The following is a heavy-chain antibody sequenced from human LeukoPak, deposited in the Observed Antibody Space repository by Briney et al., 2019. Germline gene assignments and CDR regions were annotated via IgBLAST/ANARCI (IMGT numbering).Heavy chain of an antibody. D-gene: IGHD6-19*01. CDR3: ARVIAVAGIDY. CDR2: ISAYNGNT. V-gene: IGHV1-18*01. Sequence: EASVKVSCKASGGTFSSYAISWVRQAPGQGLEWMGWISAYNGNTNYAQKLQGRVTMTTDTSTSTAYMELRSLRSDDTAVYYCARVIAVAGIDYWGQGTLVTVSS. CDR1: GGTFSSYA. J-gene: IGHJ4*02.